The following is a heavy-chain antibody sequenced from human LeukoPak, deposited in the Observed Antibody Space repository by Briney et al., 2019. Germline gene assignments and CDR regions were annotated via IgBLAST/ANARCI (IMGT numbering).Heavy chain of an antibody. Sequence: GGSLRLSCAASGFTFSSYAMQWVRQAPGKGREWVAIISYDGSNKNYGDSVKGRFTISRDNSKHTLYLQMYSLRPEDTAVYYCVKPPYRDSSDAFDIWGQGTKVIVSS. CDR2: ISYDGSNK. V-gene: IGHV3-30*18. CDR3: VKPPYRDSSDAFDI. CDR1: GFTFSSYA. J-gene: IGHJ3*02. D-gene: IGHD6-13*01.